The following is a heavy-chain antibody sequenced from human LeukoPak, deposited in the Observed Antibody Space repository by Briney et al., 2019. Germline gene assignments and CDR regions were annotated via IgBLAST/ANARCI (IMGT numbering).Heavy chain of an antibody. CDR1: GFTFSSYE. Sequence: GGSLRLSCATSGFTFSSYEMNWVRQAPGKGLEWVSYISSSGSTIYYAASVKGRFTISRDNAKNSLYLQMNSLRAEDTAVYYCARDGIDCGYYYYHGMDVWGQGTTVTVSS. CDR2: ISSSGSTI. CDR3: ARDGIDCGYYYYHGMDV. V-gene: IGHV3-48*03. D-gene: IGHD2-21*02. J-gene: IGHJ6*02.